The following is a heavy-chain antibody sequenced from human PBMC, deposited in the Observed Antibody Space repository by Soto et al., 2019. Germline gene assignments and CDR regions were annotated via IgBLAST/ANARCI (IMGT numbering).Heavy chain of an antibody. D-gene: IGHD6-13*01. CDR1: GFTFSSYA. V-gene: IGHV3-23*01. CDR2: ISGSGGST. CDR3: AKESSSSWDPFDY. Sequence: EVQLLESGGGLVQPGGSLRLSCAASGFTFSSYAMSWVRQAPGKGLEWVSAISGSGGSTYYADSVKGRFTISRDNSKNTLYLQMTSLRAEDTAVYYGAKESSSSWDPFDYWGQGTLVTVSS. J-gene: IGHJ4*02.